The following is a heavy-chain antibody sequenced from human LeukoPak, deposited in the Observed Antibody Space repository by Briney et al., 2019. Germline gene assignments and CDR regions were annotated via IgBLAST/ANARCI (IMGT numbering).Heavy chain of an antibody. CDR1: GGSFSGYY. CDR2: INHSGST. CDR3: AREDYGEQNFDY. D-gene: IGHD4-17*01. V-gene: IGHV4-34*01. Sequence: SETLSLTCAVYGGSFSGYYWSWIRQPPGKGLEWIGEINHSGSTSYNPSLKGRVTISVDTSKNQFSLKLSSVTAADTAVYYCAREDYGEQNFDYWGQGTLVTVSS. J-gene: IGHJ4*02.